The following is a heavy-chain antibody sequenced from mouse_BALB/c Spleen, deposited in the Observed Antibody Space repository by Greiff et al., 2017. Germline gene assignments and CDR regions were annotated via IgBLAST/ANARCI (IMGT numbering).Heavy chain of an antibody. CDR1: GYTFTSYW. J-gene: IGHJ4*01. Sequence: LQQPGSELVRPGASVKLSCKASGYTFTSYWMHWVKQRHGQGLEWIGNIYPGSGSTNYDEKFKSKGTVTVDTSSSTAYMHLSSLTSEDSAVYCGTRGGDAMDDWGQGTSVTVSS. CDR2: IYPGSGST. V-gene: IGHV1S22*01. CDR3: TRGGDAMDD.